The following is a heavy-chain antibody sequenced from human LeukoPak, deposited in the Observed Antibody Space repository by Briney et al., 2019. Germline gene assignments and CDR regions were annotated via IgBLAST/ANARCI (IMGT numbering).Heavy chain of an antibody. Sequence: GGSLRLSCVVSGIPFSDYYMNWIRQAPGKGLEWISYISSSSSYTDYADSVKGRFTISRDNAQNALFLQMNSLRVEDTAVYCCAAGTAADYWGQGTLVTVSS. CDR3: AAGTAADY. D-gene: IGHD6-13*01. CDR1: GIPFSDYY. CDR2: ISSSSSYT. J-gene: IGHJ4*02. V-gene: IGHV3-11*03.